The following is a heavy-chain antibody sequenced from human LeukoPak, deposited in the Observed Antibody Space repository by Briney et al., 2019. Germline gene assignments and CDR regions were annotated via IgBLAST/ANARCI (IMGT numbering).Heavy chain of an antibody. CDR2: INPNKCGT. D-gene: IGHD3-10*01. CDR1: GYTFNGYY. Sequence: GAAVNVSCQSSGYTFNGYYMHWVRQAPGQGLEWMGWINPNKCGTKYAQNFQGRVTMTRDKSISTAYMALDRLRFDDTAVYYCARDSGEVPDYWGQGTLVTVSS. V-gene: IGHV1-2*02. CDR3: ARDSGEVPDY. J-gene: IGHJ4*02.